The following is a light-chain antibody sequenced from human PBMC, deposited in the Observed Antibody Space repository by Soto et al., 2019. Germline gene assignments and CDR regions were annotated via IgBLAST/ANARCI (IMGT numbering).Light chain of an antibody. CDR3: SSYTNNSPNCV. J-gene: IGLJ1*01. CDR1: NSDVGSSNS. Sequence: QSALTQPASVSGSPGQSITISCTGTNSDVGSSNSVSWYQHHPGKAPKLIIYDVNSRPSGGSNRFSGSKSGNTASLTISGLQVEDEADYYCSSYTNNSPNCVFGTGTKVTVL. CDR2: DVN. V-gene: IGLV2-14*03.